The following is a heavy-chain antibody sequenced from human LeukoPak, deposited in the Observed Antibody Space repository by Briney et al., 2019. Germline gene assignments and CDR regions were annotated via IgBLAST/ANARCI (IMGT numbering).Heavy chain of an antibody. V-gene: IGHV3-30*02. CDR2: IWYGGSNK. CDR3: AKDYGSHSRYYYDSSGYGDNAFDI. CDR1: GFTFSSYG. J-gene: IGHJ3*02. Sequence: PGGSLRLSCAASGFTFSSYGMHWVRQAPGKGLEWVAVIWYGGSNKYYADSVKGRFTIPRDNSKNTLYLQMNSLRAEDTAVYYCAKDYGSHSRYYYDSSGYGDNAFDIWGQGTMVTVSS. D-gene: IGHD3-22*01.